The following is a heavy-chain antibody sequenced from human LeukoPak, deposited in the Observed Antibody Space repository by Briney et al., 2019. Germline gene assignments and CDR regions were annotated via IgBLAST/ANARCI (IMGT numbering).Heavy chain of an antibody. CDR1: GFTVNNNY. CDR3: AKDGGLWVSAHWGDS. J-gene: IGHJ4*02. D-gene: IGHD7-27*01. Sequence: GGSLRLSCAASGFTVNNNYMNWVRQAPGKGLEWVSVIYSGGSTYYADSMKGRFTISRDNSKNTLYLQMNSLRAEDTAVYYCAKDGGLWVSAHWGDSWGRGTLVTVSS. CDR2: IYSGGST. V-gene: IGHV3-53*01.